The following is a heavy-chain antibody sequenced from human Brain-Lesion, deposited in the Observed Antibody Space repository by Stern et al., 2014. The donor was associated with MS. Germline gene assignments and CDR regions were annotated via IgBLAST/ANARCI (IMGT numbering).Heavy chain of an antibody. J-gene: IGHJ4*02. D-gene: IGHD5-12*01. CDR3: ARHDGWLPHY. V-gene: IGHV4-39*01. Sequence: VQLVESGPGLVKPSETLSLTCSVSGGSISRSTYYWGWIRQPPGKGLEWIGSIYYSGTTYYNPSLRGRFPIDTSTTHFSLRLTSVTAADTAVYYCARHDGWLPHYWSQGTLVTVSS. CDR1: GGSISRSTYY. CDR2: IYYSGTT.